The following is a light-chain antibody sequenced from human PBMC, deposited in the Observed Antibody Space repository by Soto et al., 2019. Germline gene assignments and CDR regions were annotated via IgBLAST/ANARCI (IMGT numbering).Light chain of an antibody. CDR2: GAS. J-gene: IGKJ1*01. Sequence: IQMTQSPSSLSASVGDRVTITCRASQGISNELGWYQQRPGKAPKVLIYGASNLQSGVPSRFSGSASGTDFTLTISSLQPEDFATYYCLQDYTYPWTFGQGTKLEMK. CDR3: LQDYTYPWT. V-gene: IGKV1-6*01. CDR1: QGISNE.